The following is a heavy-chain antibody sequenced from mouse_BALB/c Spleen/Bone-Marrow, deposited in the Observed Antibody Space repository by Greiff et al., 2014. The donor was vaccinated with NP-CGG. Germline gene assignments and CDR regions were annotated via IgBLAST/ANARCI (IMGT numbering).Heavy chain of an antibody. Sequence: EVKLVESGGGLVQPGGSRKLSCAASGFTFSSFAMHWVRQAPEKGLEWVAHISSGSSTIYYADTVMGRFTISRDNPKNTLFLQMTSLRSEDTAMYYCARSGSSSGYFDYWGQGTTLTVSS. J-gene: IGHJ2*01. CDR2: ISSGSSTI. CDR3: ARSGSSSGYFDY. CDR1: GFTFSSFA. V-gene: IGHV5-17*02. D-gene: IGHD1-1*01.